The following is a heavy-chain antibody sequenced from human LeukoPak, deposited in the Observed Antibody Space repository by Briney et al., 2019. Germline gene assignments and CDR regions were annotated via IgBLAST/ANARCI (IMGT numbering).Heavy chain of an antibody. D-gene: IGHD6-19*01. CDR2: ISYDGSNK. V-gene: IGHV3-30*03. Sequence: GGSLRLSCAASGFTFSSYGMHWVRQAPGKGLEWVAVISYDGSNKYYADSVKGRFTISRDNSKNTLYLQMNSLRAEDTAVYYCASRWGRQWLAQFDYWGQGTLVTVSS. J-gene: IGHJ4*02. CDR1: GFTFSSYG. CDR3: ASRWGRQWLAQFDY.